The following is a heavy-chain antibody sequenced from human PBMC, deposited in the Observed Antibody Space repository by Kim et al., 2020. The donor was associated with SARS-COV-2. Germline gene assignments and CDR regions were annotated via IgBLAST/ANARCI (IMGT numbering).Heavy chain of an antibody. D-gene: IGHD5-18*01. CDR3: AKSATAMVATSSDS. J-gene: IGHJ4*02. Sequence: GGSLRLSCAASGFTFSSYSMSWVRQAPGKGLEWISDIYSGGRSTYYADSVKGRFTISRDNSKNTLYLQMNSLRAEDTAVYYCAKSATAMVATSSDSLGQG. CDR2: IYSGGRST. V-gene: IGHV3-23*03. CDR1: GFTFSSYS.